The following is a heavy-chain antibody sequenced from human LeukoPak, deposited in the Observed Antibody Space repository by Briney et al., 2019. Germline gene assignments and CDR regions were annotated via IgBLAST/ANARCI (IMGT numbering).Heavy chain of an antibody. CDR1: GYTLTELS. Sequence: SVKVSCKVSGYTLTELSMHWVRQAPGKGLEWMGGFDPEDGETIYAQKFQGRVTMTEDTSTDTAYMELSSLRSEDTAVYYCATDRGLAGTKENWFDPWGQGTLVTVSS. D-gene: IGHD6-13*01. J-gene: IGHJ5*02. CDR2: FDPEDGET. V-gene: IGHV1-24*01. CDR3: ATDRGLAGTKENWFDP.